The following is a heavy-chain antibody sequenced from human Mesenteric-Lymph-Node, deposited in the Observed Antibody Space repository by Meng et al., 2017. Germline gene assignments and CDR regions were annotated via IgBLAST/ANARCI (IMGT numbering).Heavy chain of an antibody. CDR2: ISYDGSNK. Sequence: GGSLRLSCAASGFTFGVYAMHWVRQAPGKGLEWVALISYDGSNKYYTDSVKGRFTISRDNSKNTLYLQMNSLRSEDTAVYYCAKGFNCYDSSGHFAHCFDPWGQGTLVTVSS. V-gene: IGHV3-30*10. J-gene: IGHJ5*01. CDR1: GFTFGVYA. CDR3: AKGFNCYDSSGHFAHCFDP. D-gene: IGHD3-22*01.